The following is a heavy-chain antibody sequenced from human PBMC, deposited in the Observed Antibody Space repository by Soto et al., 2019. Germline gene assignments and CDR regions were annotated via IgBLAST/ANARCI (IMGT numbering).Heavy chain of an antibody. CDR2: ISTWSSYS. CDR1: GFTFSSYT. D-gene: IGHD4-17*01. Sequence: EVQLVESGGGLVKPGGSLRLSCTASGFTFSSYTMNWVRQAPGKGLEWVSYISTWSSYSFYADSVKGRFTISRDNSENSLYLQLDSLRDEDTAVYYCARARHDYGALDYWGQGALVTVSS. CDR3: ARARHDYGALDY. V-gene: IGHV3-21*02. J-gene: IGHJ4*02.